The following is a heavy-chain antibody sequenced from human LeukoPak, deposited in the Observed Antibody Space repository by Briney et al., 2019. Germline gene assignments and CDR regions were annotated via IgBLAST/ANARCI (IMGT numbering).Heavy chain of an antibody. J-gene: IGHJ6*04. CDR2: IYSGGST. Sequence: PGGSERLSCAASEFSVGSNYMTWVRQAPGKGLEWVSLIYSGGSTYYADSVKGRFTISRDNSRNTLYLQMNSLRAEDTAVYYCAELGITMIGGVWGKGTTVTISS. CDR3: AELGITMIGGV. D-gene: IGHD3-10*02. V-gene: IGHV3-66*01. CDR1: EFSVGSNY.